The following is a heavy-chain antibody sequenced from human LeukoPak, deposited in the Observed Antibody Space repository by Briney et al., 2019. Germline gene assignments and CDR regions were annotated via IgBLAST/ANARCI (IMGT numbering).Heavy chain of an antibody. Sequence: PGGTLRLSCAASGFTFSSYGMHWVRQAPGKALEWGAAISYDGNNKYYADSVKGRFTISGDNSKNTLYLQMNSLRAEDTAVYYCAKSLHSSGSPPFDYWGQGTLVTVSS. CDR2: ISYDGNNK. CDR3: AKSLHSSGSPPFDY. D-gene: IGHD3-22*01. CDR1: GFTFSSYG. V-gene: IGHV3-30*18. J-gene: IGHJ4*02.